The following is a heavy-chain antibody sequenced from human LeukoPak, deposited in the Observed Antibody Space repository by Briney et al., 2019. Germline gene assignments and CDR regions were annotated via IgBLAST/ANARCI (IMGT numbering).Heavy chain of an antibody. D-gene: IGHD3-22*01. CDR3: ARDLCDYDSSAYYYGHYGMDV. Sequence: GGSLRLSCAASGFTFSSYWMSWVRQAPGKGLEWVANIKQDGSEKYYVDSVKGRFTISRDNSKNTLYLQMNSLRAEDTAVYYCARDLCDYDSSAYYYGHYGMDVWGQGTTVTVSS. CDR1: GFTFSSYW. V-gene: IGHV3-7*01. J-gene: IGHJ6*02. CDR2: IKQDGSEK.